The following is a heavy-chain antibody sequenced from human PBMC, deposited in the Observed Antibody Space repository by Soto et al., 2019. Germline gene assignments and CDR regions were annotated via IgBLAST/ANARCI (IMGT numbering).Heavy chain of an antibody. V-gene: IGHV3-48*04. CDR3: AREREASSGYYYQHDAFDI. CDR1: GFTFSSYS. Sequence: GGSLRLSCAASGFTFSSYSMNWVRQAPGKGLEWVSYISSSSTIYYADSVKGRFTISRDNAKNSLYLQMNSLRAEDTAVYYCAREREASSGYYYQHDAFDIWGQGTMVTVSS. D-gene: IGHD3-22*01. CDR2: ISSSSTI. J-gene: IGHJ3*02.